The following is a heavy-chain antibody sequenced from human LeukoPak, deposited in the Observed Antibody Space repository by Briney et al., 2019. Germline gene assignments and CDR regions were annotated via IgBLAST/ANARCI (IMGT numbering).Heavy chain of an antibody. V-gene: IGHV4-59*08. J-gene: IGHJ4*02. D-gene: IGHD6-19*01. CDR3: ASGCWLGYFEY. Sequence: SHTLSLTCTVSVGSISSYYWNWIRQPPGKGLEWIEYIYSSGSANDNPSLKHRVTLSVATSKNQCRLKLTSVTTADRAVFYCASGCWLGYFEYWGQGTLVPVFS. CDR2: IYSSGSA. CDR1: VGSISSYY.